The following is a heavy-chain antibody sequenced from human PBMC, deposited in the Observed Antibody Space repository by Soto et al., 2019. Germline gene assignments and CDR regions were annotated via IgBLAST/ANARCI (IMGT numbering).Heavy chain of an antibody. CDR2: ISSSSSYI. Sequence: KTGGSLRLSCAASGFTFSSYSMNWVRQAPGKGLEWVSSISSSSSYIYYADSVKGRFTISRDNAKNSLYLQMNSLRAEDTAVYYCARSFGGNSAFDIWGQGTMVTVSS. CDR3: ARSFGGNSAFDI. CDR1: GFTFSSYS. D-gene: IGHD3-3*01. V-gene: IGHV3-21*01. J-gene: IGHJ3*02.